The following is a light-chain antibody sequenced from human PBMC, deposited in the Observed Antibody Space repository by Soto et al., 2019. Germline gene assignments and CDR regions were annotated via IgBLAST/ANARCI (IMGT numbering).Light chain of an antibody. CDR3: QQYNNWPFIT. J-gene: IGKJ5*01. CDR2: AAA. V-gene: IGKV3-15*01. Sequence: IVFTQSAGALSLSPGERATLSCRASQTVSNNLAWYQQKPGHAPRLLIYAAATRATAIPARFSGSGSGTEFTLTISTLQSEDFAIYYCQQYNNWPFITFGQGTRLEIK. CDR1: QTVSNN.